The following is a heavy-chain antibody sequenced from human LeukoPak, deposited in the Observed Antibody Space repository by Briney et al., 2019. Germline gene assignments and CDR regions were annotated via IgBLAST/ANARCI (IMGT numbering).Heavy chain of an antibody. J-gene: IGHJ4*02. Sequence: GASVKVSCKASGYTFTDYYIHWVRQAPGQGLEWVGWTNPNSGGTYYAQKFQGRVTMTRDTSISTAYMELSRLRSDDTAVYYCARVYPTRSWYYDILTGYYSTFDYWGQGTLVTVSS. V-gene: IGHV1-2*02. CDR1: GYTFTDYY. D-gene: IGHD3-9*01. CDR3: ARVYPTRSWYYDILTGYYSTFDY. CDR2: TNPNSGGT.